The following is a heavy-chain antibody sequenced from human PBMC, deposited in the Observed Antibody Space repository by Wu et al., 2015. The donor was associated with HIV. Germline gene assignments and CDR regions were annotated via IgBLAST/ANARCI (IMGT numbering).Heavy chain of an antibody. V-gene: IGHV1-2*02. CDR1: GYTFTGYY. CDR2: INPNSGGT. Sequence: QVQLVQSGAEVKKPGASVKVSCKASGYTFTGYYMHWVRQAPGQGLEWMGWINPNSGGTNYPQKFQGRVTMTRDTSISTAYMELSRLRSDDTAVYYCAGVYSSNWTPNFDYWGQGTLVTVSS. D-gene: IGHD6-13*01. CDR3: AGVYSSNWTPNFDY. J-gene: IGHJ4*02.